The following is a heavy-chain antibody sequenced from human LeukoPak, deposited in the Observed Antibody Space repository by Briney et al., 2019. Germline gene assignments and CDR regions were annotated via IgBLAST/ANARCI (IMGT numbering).Heavy chain of an antibody. D-gene: IGHD5-12*01. CDR1: GFTFSSYA. CDR2: FSYDGSSK. V-gene: IGHV3-30-3*01. Sequence: GGSLRLSCAASGFTFSSYAMHWVRQAPGKGLEWVTLFSYDGSSKYYADSVRGRFTISRDNSKNTLYLQMNSLRADDSAVYYCARGKGSESGYDYFLDYWGQGTLVTVSS. CDR3: ARGKGSESGYDYFLDY. J-gene: IGHJ4*02.